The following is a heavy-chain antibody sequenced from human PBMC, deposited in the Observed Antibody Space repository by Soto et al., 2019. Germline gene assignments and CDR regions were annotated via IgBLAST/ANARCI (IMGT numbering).Heavy chain of an antibody. CDR2: IYWDDDE. V-gene: IGHV2-5*02. CDR1: GFSLSTSGVG. Sequence: QITLKESGPTLVKPTQTLTLTCTFSGFSLSTSGVGVGWIRQPPGKALEWLALIYWDDDERYSPSLQSRLTITKDTSKDRVVLTMTNMDAVDTATYYCAHRTRRDWFDPWGQGMLVTVSS. CDR3: AHRTRRDWFDP. J-gene: IGHJ5*02.